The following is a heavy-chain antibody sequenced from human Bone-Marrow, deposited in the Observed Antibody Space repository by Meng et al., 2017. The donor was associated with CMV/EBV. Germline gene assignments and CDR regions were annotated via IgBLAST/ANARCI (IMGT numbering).Heavy chain of an antibody. J-gene: IGHJ6*02. CDR3: ARDRQLLLYGVYYGMDV. CDR2: IKQDGSEK. CDR1: GFTFSSYW. Sequence: GGSLRLSCAASGFTFSSYWMSWVRQAPGKGLEWVANIKQDGSEKYYVDSVKGRFTISRDNAKNSLYLQMNSLRAEDTAVYYCARDRQLLLYGVYYGMDVWGQGTTVTVSS. V-gene: IGHV3-7*01. D-gene: IGHD2-2*02.